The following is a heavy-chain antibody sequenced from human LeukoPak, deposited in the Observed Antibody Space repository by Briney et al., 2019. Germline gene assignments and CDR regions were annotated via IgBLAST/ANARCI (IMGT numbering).Heavy chain of an antibody. D-gene: IGHD3-10*01. CDR2: INTNTGNP. CDR1: GYAFTSYA. V-gene: IGHV7-4-1*02. Sequence: ASVQVSCKASGYAFTSYAMNWVRRAPGQGLEWMGWINTNTGNPTYAQGFTGRFVFSLDTSVSTAYLQISSLKAEDTAVYYCARDRIPGSYYPLLTDYWGQGTLVTVSS. CDR3: ARDRIPGSYYPLLTDY. J-gene: IGHJ4*02.